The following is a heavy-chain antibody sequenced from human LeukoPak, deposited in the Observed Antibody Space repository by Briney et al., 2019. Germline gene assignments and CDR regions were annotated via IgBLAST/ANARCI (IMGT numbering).Heavy chain of an antibody. V-gene: IGHV3-21*01. CDR3: ARCIAAAGTYWFDP. Sequence: PGGSLRLSCAASGFTFSSYSMNWVRQAPGKGLEWVSSISSSSSYIYYADSVKGRFTISRDNAKNSLYLQMNSLRAEDTAVYYCARCIAAAGTYWFDPWGQGTLVTASS. CDR2: ISSSSSYI. J-gene: IGHJ5*02. CDR1: GFTFSSYS. D-gene: IGHD6-13*01.